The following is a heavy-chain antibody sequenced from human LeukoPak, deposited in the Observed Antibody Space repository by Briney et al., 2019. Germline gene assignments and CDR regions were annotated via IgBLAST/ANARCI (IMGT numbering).Heavy chain of an antibody. CDR1: GFTFSTYS. CDR3: ASNYDRSGYYGMDY. V-gene: IGHV3-21*01. Sequence: GGPQSLSCAASGFTFSTYSMNGVRQAPGKGREWVSSIRSTRSYIYYADSVRGGFTISRDNAKNSLYLQMSGLRAQDTAVYFCASNYDRSGYYGMDYWGQGSLVTVSS. CDR2: IRSTRSYI. D-gene: IGHD3-22*01. J-gene: IGHJ4*02.